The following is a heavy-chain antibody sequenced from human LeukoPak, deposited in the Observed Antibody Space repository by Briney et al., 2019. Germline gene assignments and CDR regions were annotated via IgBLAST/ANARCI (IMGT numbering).Heavy chain of an antibody. CDR3: ARSFGYSYGYTPKYYFDY. V-gene: IGHV1-69*05. CDR1: GGTFSSYA. D-gene: IGHD5-18*01. Sequence: SVKVSCKASGGTFSSYAISWVRQAPGQGPEWKGRIIPIFGTANYAQKFQGRVTITTDESTSTAYMELSSLRSEDTAVYSCARSFGYSYGYTPKYYFDYWGQGTLVTVSS. J-gene: IGHJ4*02. CDR2: IIPIFGTA.